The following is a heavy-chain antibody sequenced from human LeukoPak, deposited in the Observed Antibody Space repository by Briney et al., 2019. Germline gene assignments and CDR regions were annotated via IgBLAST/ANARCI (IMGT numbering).Heavy chain of an antibody. V-gene: IGHV1-46*01. D-gene: IGHD6-19*01. CDR1: GYTFTSYH. J-gene: IGHJ5*02. CDR2: INPSGGST. CDR3: ARVGGSGWYIDTNWFDP. Sequence: GASVKVSCKASGYTFTSYHMHWVRQAPGQGLEWMGIINPSGGSTSYAQKFQGRVTMTRDTSTSTVYMELSSLRSEDTAVYYCARVGGSGWYIDTNWFDPWGQGTLVTVSS.